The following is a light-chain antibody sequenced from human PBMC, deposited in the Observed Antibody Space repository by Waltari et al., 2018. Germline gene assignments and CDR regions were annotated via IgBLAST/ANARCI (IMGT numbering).Light chain of an antibody. CDR2: GND. V-gene: IGLV1-44*01. J-gene: IGLJ1*01. Sequence: QSVLTQSPSASGTPGPLVTITCSGSISNIGNNPPNWYQQLPGAAPKLLIYGNDKRPSGIPDRFSGSTSGSSASLAISWLQSEDEADYYCTAWDDSLKAYVFGSGTKVTVL. CDR3: TAWDDSLKAYV. CDR1: ISNIGNNP.